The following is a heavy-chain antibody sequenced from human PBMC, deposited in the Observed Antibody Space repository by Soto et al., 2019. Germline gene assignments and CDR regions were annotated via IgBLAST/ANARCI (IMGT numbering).Heavy chain of an antibody. CDR1: GYTFTSYY. CDR2: INPSGGST. J-gene: IGHJ5*02. Sequence: GASVKVSCKASGYTFTSYYMHWVRQAPGQGLEWMGIINPSGGSTSYAQKFQGRVTMTRDTSTSTVYMELSSLRSEDTAVYYCARAKNFWSGYYSAGGFDPWGQGTLVTVSS. D-gene: IGHD3-3*01. CDR3: ARAKNFWSGYYSAGGFDP. V-gene: IGHV1-46*01.